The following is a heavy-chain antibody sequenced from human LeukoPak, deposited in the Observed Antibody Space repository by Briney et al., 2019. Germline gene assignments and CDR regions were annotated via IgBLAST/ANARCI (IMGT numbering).Heavy chain of an antibody. D-gene: IGHD5-18*01. CDR1: GXTFSSHW. CDR3: ARTDGGGYGNFDS. J-gene: IGHJ4*02. Sequence: PGGSLRLSCAASGXTFSSHWMSWVRQAPGKGLEWVANIKQDGSGKYYVDSVKGRFTISRDNAENSVYLQMNSLRVEDTAAYYCARTDGGGYGNFDSWGQGTLVTVSS. V-gene: IGHV3-7*04. CDR2: IKQDGSGK.